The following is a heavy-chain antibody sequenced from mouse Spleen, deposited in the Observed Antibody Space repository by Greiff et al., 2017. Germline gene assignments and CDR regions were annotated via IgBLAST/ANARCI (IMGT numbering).Heavy chain of an antibody. D-gene: IGHD1-2*01. Sequence: QVHVKQSGAELVRPGASVTLSCKASGYTFTDYEMHWVKQTPVHGLEWIGAIDPETGGTAYNQKFKGKAILTADKSSSTAYMELRSLTSEDSAVYYCTRIWAALDYWGRGTTLTVSS. CDR2: IDPETGGT. CDR1: GYTFTDYE. CDR3: TRIWAALDY. J-gene: IGHJ2*01. V-gene: IGHV1-15*01.